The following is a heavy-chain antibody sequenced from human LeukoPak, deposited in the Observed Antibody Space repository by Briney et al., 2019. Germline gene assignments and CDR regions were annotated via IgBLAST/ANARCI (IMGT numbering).Heavy chain of an antibody. CDR2: IYPGDSDT. CDR3: ARHSSGQADAFDI. J-gene: IGHJ3*02. V-gene: IGHV5-51*01. D-gene: IGHD6-19*01. CDR1: GYSFTSYW. Sequence: GASLKISCKGSGYSFTSYWIGWVRPLPGKGLEWMGIIYPGDSDTRYSPSFQGQVTISADKSISTAYLQWSSLKASDTAMYYCARHSSGQADAFDIWGQGTMVTVSS.